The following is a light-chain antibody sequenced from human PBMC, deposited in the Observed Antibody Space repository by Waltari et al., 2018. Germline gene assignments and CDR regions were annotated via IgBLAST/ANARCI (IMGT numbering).Light chain of an antibody. CDR3: AAWDDTLSAVL. CDR2: RNN. CDR1: RSNLGINY. Sequence: QSVLPQPPSASGTPGQRVTISCSGRRSNLGINYVNWYQHLPGTTPKLLIYRNNQRPSGVPDRFSGSKSGTSASLAISGLRSEDEADYYCAAWDDTLSAVLFGGGTNLTVL. V-gene: IGLV1-47*01. J-gene: IGLJ3*02.